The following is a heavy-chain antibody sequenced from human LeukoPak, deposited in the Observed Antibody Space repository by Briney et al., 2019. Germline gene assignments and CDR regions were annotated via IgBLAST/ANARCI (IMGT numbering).Heavy chain of an antibody. V-gene: IGHV3-30*04. Sequence: GRSLRLSCAASGFTFSSYAMHWVRQAPGKGLEWVAVISYDGSNKYYADSVKGRFTISRDNAKNSLYLQMNSLRAEDTAVYYCAIAGGYWGQGTLVTVSS. CDR3: AIAGGY. CDR1: GFTFSSYA. J-gene: IGHJ4*02. D-gene: IGHD1-14*01. CDR2: ISYDGSNK.